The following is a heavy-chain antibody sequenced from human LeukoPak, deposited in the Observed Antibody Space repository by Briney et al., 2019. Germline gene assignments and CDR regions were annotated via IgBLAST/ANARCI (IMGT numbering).Heavy chain of an antibody. Sequence: SETLSLTCTVSGGSISSYYWSWIRQPPGKGLEWIGYIYYSGSTNYNPSLKSRVTMSVDTSKKQFSLKLSSVTAADTAVYYCARALSSAWPNWLDPWGQGTLVTVSS. V-gene: IGHV4-59*01. CDR3: ARALSSAWPNWLDP. CDR1: GGSISSYY. CDR2: IYYSGST. D-gene: IGHD6-19*01. J-gene: IGHJ5*02.